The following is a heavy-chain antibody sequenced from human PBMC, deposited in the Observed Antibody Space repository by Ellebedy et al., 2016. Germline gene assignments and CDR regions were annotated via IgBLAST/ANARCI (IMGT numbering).Heavy chain of an antibody. D-gene: IGHD6-19*01. CDR1: GFTVSSNY. CDR2: IYSGGST. J-gene: IGHJ6*02. V-gene: IGHV3-66*01. CDR3: ARAIAVAGTHPQDLYYYYYYGMDV. Sequence: GESLKISCAASGFTVSSNYMSWVRQAPGKGLEWVSVIYSGGSTFYADSVKGRFTISRDNSKNTLYLQMNSLRAEDTAVYYCARAIAVAGTHPQDLYYYYYYGMDVWGQGTTVTVSS.